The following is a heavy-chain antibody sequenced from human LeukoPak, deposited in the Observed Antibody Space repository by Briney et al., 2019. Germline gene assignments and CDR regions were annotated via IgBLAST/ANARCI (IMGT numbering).Heavy chain of an antibody. CDR2: ISYSGTT. Sequence: SSETLSLTCTVSGGSISSYYWSWIRQPPGKGLEWIGYISYSGTTNYNPSLKSRVTISVDTSKNQFSLKLSSVTAADTAVYYCARGSFYGSGSYCTHRYFDYWGQGTLVTVSS. J-gene: IGHJ4*02. CDR1: GGSISSYY. D-gene: IGHD3-10*01. V-gene: IGHV4-59*12. CDR3: ARGSFYGSGSYCTHRYFDY.